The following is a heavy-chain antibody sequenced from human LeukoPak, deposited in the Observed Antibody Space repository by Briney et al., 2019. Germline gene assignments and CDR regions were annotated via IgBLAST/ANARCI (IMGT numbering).Heavy chain of an antibody. Sequence: GGSLRLSCAASGFTFSSYAMSWVRQAPGKGLEWVSYISFSGSPTQYADSVKGRFTISRDNAKNSLYLQMNSLRDEDTAVYYCARDRAYYYDSSGYYYFDHWGQGTLVTVSS. CDR3: ARDRAYYYDSSGYYYFDH. J-gene: IGHJ4*02. CDR2: ISFSGSPT. CDR1: GFTFSSYA. D-gene: IGHD3-22*01. V-gene: IGHV3-48*02.